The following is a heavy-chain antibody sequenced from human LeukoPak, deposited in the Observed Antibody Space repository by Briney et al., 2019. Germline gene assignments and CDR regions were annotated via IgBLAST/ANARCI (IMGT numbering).Heavy chain of an antibody. Sequence: SETLSLTCAVSGCSFSSYYWSWIRQPAGKGLEWIGRIYSSGSTNYNPSLKRRVHMSVDTSKNQFSLKLSSVTAADTAVYYCARDRDSGSYSTSWFDPWGQGTLVTVSS. CDR2: IYSSGST. J-gene: IGHJ5*02. CDR3: ARDRDSGSYSTSWFDP. D-gene: IGHD3-10*01. V-gene: IGHV4-4*07. CDR1: GCSFSSYY.